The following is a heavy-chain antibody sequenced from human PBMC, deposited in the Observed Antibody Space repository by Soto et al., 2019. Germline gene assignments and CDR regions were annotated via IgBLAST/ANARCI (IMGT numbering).Heavy chain of an antibody. CDR1: GFTFSSYG. CDR2: ISYDGSNK. D-gene: IGHD3-22*01. Sequence: QVQLVESGGGVVQPGRSLRLSCAASGFTFSSYGMHWVRQAPGKGLEWVAVISYDGSNKYYADSVKGRFTISRDNSKNTLYLQMNSLRAEDTAVYYCAKDGLGYYGSSGFAGYWGQGTLVTVSS. V-gene: IGHV3-30*18. J-gene: IGHJ4*02. CDR3: AKDGLGYYGSSGFAGY.